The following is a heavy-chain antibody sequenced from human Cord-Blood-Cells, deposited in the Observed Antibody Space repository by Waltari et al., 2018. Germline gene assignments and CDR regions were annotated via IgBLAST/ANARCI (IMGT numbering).Heavy chain of an antibody. J-gene: IGHJ4*02. V-gene: IGHV3-30*18. CDR2: ISYDGSNK. D-gene: IGHD3-10*01. CDR3: AKSEGGSGSYWSIDY. CDR1: GFTFSSYG. Sequence: QVQLVESGGGVVKPGRSLRLSCAASGFTFSSYGMHWVRQAPGKGLEWVAVISYDGSNKYYADSVKGRFTISRDNSKNTLYLQMNSLRAEDTAVYYCAKSEGGSGSYWSIDYWGQGTLVTVSS.